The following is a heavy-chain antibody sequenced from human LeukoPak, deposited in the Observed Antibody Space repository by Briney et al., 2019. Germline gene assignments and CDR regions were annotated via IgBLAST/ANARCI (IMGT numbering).Heavy chain of an antibody. CDR1: GFTFSSYS. D-gene: IGHD3-10*01. CDR2: ISSSSSYI. V-gene: IGHV3-21*01. CDR3: ARESRNYYGSGTSEDY. Sequence: GGSLRLSCAASGFTFSSYSMNWVRQAPGKGLEWVSSISSSSSYIYYADSVKGRFTISRDNAKNSLYLQMNSLRAEDTAVYYCARESRNYYGSGTSEDYWGQGTLVTVSS. J-gene: IGHJ4*02.